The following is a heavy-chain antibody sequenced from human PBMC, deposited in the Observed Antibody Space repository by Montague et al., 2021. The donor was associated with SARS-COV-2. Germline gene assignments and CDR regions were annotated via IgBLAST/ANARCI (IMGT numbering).Heavy chain of an antibody. CDR1: GDSVSSSDHY. CDR3: ARRRLREDYLDF. CDR2: VYYSGYT. D-gene: IGHD4-17*01. V-gene: IGHV4-39*01. J-gene: IGHJ4*02. Sequence: SETLSLTCTVSGDSVSSSDHYWGWIRQPPGKGLEWLGIVYYSGYTYYNPSVKGRVTISIDASKNQFSLKLNSLTATDTAIYHCARRRLREDYLDFWGQGTLLTVSS.